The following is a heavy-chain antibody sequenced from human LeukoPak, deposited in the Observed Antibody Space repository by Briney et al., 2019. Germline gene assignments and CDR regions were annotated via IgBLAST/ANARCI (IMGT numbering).Heavy chain of an antibody. CDR2: IYHSGSP. CDR1: GYSIGSGYY. V-gene: IGHV4-38-2*01. D-gene: IGHD1-26*01. CDR3: ARGGWELLYYFDY. J-gene: IGHJ4*02. Sequence: SETLSLTCAVSGYSIGSGYYWGWIRQPPGKGLEWIGSIYHSGSPYYNPSLKSRVTISVDTSKIQFSLKLSSVTAADTAVYYCARGGWELLYYFDYWGQGILVTVSS.